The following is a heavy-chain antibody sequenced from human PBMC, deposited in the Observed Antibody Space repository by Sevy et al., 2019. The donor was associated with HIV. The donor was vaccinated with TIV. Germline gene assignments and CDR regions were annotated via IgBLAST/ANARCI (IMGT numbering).Heavy chain of an antibody. D-gene: IGHD3-22*01. V-gene: IGHV3-33*01. CDR1: GFTFSNYG. Sequence: GGSLRLSCAASGFTFSNYGMHWLRQAPGKGLEWVALIWNDGSSKYYADSVKGRFTISRDNSKNTLYLQMNSPRVEDTAVYFCARGSDFNDRSAKRDFDYWGQGTLVTVSS. CDR2: IWNDGSSK. CDR3: ARGSDFNDRSAKRDFDY. J-gene: IGHJ4*02.